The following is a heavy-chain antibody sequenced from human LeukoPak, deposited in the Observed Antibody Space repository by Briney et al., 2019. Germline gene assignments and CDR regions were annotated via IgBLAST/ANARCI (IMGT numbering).Heavy chain of an antibody. D-gene: IGHD3-22*01. CDR3: AKRGVVIRVILVGFHKEAYYFYS. V-gene: IGHV3-23*01. CDR1: GLTLSNYG. Sequence: GGSLRLSCAVSGLTLSNYGMSWVRQAPGKGREWVAGISGSGGGTNYADSVKGRFTIYRDNPKNTLYLQMNGLRAEYTAVYFCAKRGVVIRVILVGFHKEAYYFYSWGQGALVTVSS. J-gene: IGHJ4*02. CDR2: ISGSGGGT.